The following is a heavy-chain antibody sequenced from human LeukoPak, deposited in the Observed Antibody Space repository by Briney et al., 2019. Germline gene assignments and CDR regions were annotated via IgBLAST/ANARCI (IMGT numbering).Heavy chain of an antibody. CDR3: ARDMGLEYYYDRNAFDI. D-gene: IGHD3-22*01. J-gene: IGHJ3*02. V-gene: IGHV4-4*07. CDR1: GGSISSYY. CDR2: IYTSGST. Sequence: SETLSLTCTVAGGSISSYYWSWIRQPAGKGLEWIGRIYTSGSTNYNPSLKSRVTTSVDTSKNQFSLKLSSVTAADTAVYYCARDMGLEYYYDRNAFDIWGQGTMFTVSS.